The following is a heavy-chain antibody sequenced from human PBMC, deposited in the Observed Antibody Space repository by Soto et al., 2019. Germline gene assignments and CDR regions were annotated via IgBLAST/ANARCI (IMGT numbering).Heavy chain of an antibody. CDR3: ARACSSNSCYDVFDY. Sequence: KPSETLSLTCTVSGGSISSHYWSWIRQPAGKGLEWIGRIYTSGSTNYNPSLKSRVTMSVDTSKNQFSLKLSSVTAADTAVYYCARACSSNSCYDVFDYWGQGTLVTVSS. CDR2: IYTSGST. J-gene: IGHJ4*02. D-gene: IGHD2-2*01. V-gene: IGHV4-4*07. CDR1: GGSISSHY.